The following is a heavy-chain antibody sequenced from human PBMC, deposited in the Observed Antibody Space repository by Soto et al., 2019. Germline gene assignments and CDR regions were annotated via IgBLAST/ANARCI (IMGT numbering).Heavy chain of an antibody. D-gene: IGHD5-18*01. J-gene: IGHJ6*02. V-gene: IGHV1-69*01. CDR2: IIPIFGTA. Sequence: QVQLVQSGAEVKKPGSSVKVSCKASGGTFRSYAISWVRQAPGQGLEWMGGIIPIFGTANYAQKFQGRVTINADQSTSTADMELSTLRTEDTAVYFCATEVGTAMDYDEYYGMDFWGQGTTVTVSS. CDR3: ATEVGTAMDYDEYYGMDF. CDR1: GGTFRSYA.